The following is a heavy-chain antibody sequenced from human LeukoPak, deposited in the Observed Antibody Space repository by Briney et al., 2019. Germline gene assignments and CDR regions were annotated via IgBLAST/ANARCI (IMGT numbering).Heavy chain of an antibody. J-gene: IGHJ4*02. D-gene: IGHD3-22*01. V-gene: IGHV1-18*01. CDR2: ISAYNGNT. CDR1: GYTFTSYG. Sequence: GASVKVSCKASGYTFTSYGISWVRQAPGQGLEWMGWISAYNGNTNYAQKLQGRVTMTTDTSTSTAYMELRSLRPDDTAVYYCARGAQKLTYYYDSSGYYYFDYWGQGTLVTVSS. CDR3: ARGAQKLTYYYDSSGYYYFDY.